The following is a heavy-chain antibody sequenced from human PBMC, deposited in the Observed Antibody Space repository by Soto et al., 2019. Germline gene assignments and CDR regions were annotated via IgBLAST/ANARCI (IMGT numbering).Heavy chain of an antibody. V-gene: IGHV4-4*02. CDR1: GGSISISNW. J-gene: IGHJ4*02. CDR3: ARSPDGSGSYYAHFDY. Sequence: PSETLSLTCAVSGGSISISNWCSWVRQPPGKGLEWIGEIYHSGSTNYNPSLKSRVTISVDKSKNQFSLKLSSVTAADTAVYYCARSPDGSGSYYAHFDYWGQGTLVTVSS. CDR2: IYHSGST. D-gene: IGHD3-10*01.